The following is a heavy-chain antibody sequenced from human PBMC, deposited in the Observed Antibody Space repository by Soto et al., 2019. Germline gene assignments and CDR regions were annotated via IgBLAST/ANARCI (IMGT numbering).Heavy chain of an antibody. D-gene: IGHD3-22*01. Sequence: GGSLRLSCAASGITISNYPMSWVRQAPGKGLDWVSGISGSGDGTYYADSAKGRFTISKDISRNSLSLQLDSLGVEDTAVYFCVKDDGGYPSTAPHWGQGTLVTVSS. J-gene: IGHJ4*02. V-gene: IGHV3-23*01. CDR3: VKDDGGYPSTAPH. CDR1: GITISNYP. CDR2: ISGSGDGT.